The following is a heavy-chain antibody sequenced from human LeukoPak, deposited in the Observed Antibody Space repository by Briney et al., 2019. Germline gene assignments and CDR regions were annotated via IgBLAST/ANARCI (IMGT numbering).Heavy chain of an antibody. CDR2: IYYSGIT. D-gene: IGHD2-15*01. J-gene: IGHJ4*02. CDR1: GGSMSSSSYY. V-gene: IGHV4-39*01. CDR3: ARLCGGSYSEVDY. Sequence: SETLSLTCTVSGGSMSSSSYYWGWIRQPPGKGLEWIGSIYYSGITYYNPSLTSRVSISLDTSKNQFSLKLSSVTAADTAVYSCARLCGGSYSEVDYWGQGTLVTVSS.